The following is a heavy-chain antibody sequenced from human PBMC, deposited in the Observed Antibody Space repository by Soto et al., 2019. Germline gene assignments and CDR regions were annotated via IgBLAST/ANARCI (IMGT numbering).Heavy chain of an antibody. CDR1: GYTFTGYY. J-gene: IGHJ6*02. Sequence: ASVKVSCKASGYTFTGYYMHWVRQAPGQGLEWMGWINPNSGGTNYAQKFQGWVTMTRDTSISTAYMELSRLRSDDTAVYYCASRLRSSGVATGYYYGMDVWGQGTTVTVSS. D-gene: IGHD3-22*01. V-gene: IGHV1-2*04. CDR3: ASRLRSSGVATGYYYGMDV. CDR2: INPNSGGT.